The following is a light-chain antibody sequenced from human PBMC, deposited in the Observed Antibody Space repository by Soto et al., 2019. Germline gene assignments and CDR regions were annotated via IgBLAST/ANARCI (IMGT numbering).Light chain of an antibody. CDR3: CSYGGIINVI. CDR1: SSDVGTYNL. CDR2: EVS. V-gene: IGLV2-23*02. J-gene: IGLJ2*01. Sequence: QSALTQPVSVSGSPGQSITISCTGTSSDVGTYNLVSWYQQHPGEAPKLIIYEVSKRPSGVSNRFSGSKSGNTASLTISGLQAEDEADYYCCSYGGIINVIFGGGTKVTVL.